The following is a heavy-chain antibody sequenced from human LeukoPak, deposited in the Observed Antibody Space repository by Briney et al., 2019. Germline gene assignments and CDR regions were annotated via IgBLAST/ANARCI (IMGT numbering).Heavy chain of an antibody. V-gene: IGHV3-64*01. Sequence: GGSLRLSCAASGFTFTSYAMFWVRQPPGKGLEYVATISSHGGNTYYATSVKDRFTISRDDSKKTVFLEMGSLRAEDLAVYYCAREYCAGGSCSSDYFYYHMDVWGKGTTVTASS. CDR2: ISSHGGNT. J-gene: IGHJ6*03. CDR3: AREYCAGGSCSSDYFYYHMDV. CDR1: GFTFTSYA. D-gene: IGHD2-15*01.